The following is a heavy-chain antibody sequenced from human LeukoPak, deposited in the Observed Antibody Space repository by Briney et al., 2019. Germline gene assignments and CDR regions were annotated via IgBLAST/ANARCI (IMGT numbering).Heavy chain of an antibody. CDR1: EYSFTTYW. Sequence: GESLKISCKGSEYSFTTYWIGWVRQMPGKGLEWMGIIYPGDSDTRYSPSFQGQVTISVDKSISTAYLQWSSLKASDTAMYYCARLRSNAPSGAFDIWGQGTMVTVSS. CDR2: IYPGDSDT. CDR3: ARLRSNAPSGAFDI. D-gene: IGHD3-10*01. V-gene: IGHV5-51*01. J-gene: IGHJ3*02.